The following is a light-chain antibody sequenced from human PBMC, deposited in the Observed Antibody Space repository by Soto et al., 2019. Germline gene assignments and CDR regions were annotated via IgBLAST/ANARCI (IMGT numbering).Light chain of an antibody. V-gene: IGLV2-14*01. CDR1: SSDVGGYNY. Sequence: QSALTQPASVSGSPGQSITISCTGTSSDVGGYNYVSWYQQHPGKAPKLMIYEVSNRPSGVSNRFSGSKSGNTASLTISGLQAEDEADDYCNSYTSSSTLVFGTGTKVTVL. CDR2: EVS. J-gene: IGLJ1*01. CDR3: NSYTSSSTLV.